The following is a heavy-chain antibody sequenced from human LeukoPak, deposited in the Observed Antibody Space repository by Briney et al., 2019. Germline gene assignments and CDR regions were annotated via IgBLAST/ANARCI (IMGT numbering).Heavy chain of an antibody. J-gene: IGHJ4*02. CDR2: INPNSGGT. CDR3: ARDTTVVLYYFDY. V-gene: IGHV1-2*02. D-gene: IGHD4-23*01. CDR1: GYTFTGYY. Sequence: ASVKVSCKASGYTFTGYYMHWVRQAPGQGLEWMGWINPNSGGTNYAQKFQGRVTMARDTSISTAYMELSRLRSDDTAVYYCARDTTVVLYYFDYWGRGTLVTVSS.